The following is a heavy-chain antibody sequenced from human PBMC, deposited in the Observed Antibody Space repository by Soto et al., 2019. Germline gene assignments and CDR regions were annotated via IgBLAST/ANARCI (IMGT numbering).Heavy chain of an antibody. Sequence: GGSLRLSCAASGLTFSSYWMSWVRQGPGKGPEWVANIKQDGSEIYYVDSVKGRFTISRDNAKSSLYLQMTSLRAEDTAVYHCAKSLSAIPGDSWGQGTLVTVSS. D-gene: IGHD2-2*01. J-gene: IGHJ4*02. CDR3: AKSLSAIPGDS. CDR1: GLTFSSYW. CDR2: IKQDGSEI. V-gene: IGHV3-7*05.